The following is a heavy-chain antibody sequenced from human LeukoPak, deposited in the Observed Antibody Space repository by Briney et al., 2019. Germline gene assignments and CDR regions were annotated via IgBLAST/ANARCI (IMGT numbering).Heavy chain of an antibody. Sequence: PSVKLSCKASGYTFTSYGISWVRQAHGQGLEWMGWISAYNGNTNYAQKLQGRVTMTTDTSTSTAYMELWSLRSDDTAVYYCARRLLWFGVLGEDYWGQGTLVTVSS. CDR1: GYTFTSYG. J-gene: IGHJ4*02. CDR2: ISAYNGNT. V-gene: IGHV1-18*04. CDR3: ARRLLWFGVLGEDY. D-gene: IGHD3-10*01.